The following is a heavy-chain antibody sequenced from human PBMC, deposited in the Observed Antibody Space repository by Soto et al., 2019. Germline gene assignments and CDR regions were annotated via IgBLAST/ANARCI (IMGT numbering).Heavy chain of an antibody. CDR1: GFTFSVSA. Sequence: EVQLVESGGGLVQPGGSLKLSCAASGFTFSVSAMHWVRQASGKGLEWVGLIRGKANNYATVYAASVKGRFTICSDDSKPTAYPQTNSLKTEDTAVYYCTTDIGVWGQGTTVTVSS. D-gene: IGHD2-15*01. J-gene: IGHJ6*02. V-gene: IGHV3-73*01. CDR2: IRGKANNYAT. CDR3: TTDIGV.